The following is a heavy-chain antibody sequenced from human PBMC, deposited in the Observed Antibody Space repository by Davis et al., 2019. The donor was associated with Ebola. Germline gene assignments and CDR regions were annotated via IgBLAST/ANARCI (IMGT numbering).Heavy chain of an antibody. D-gene: IGHD5-18*01. J-gene: IGHJ5*02. V-gene: IGHV4-59*12. CDR2: IYYSGST. CDR1: GGSISSYY. CDR3: ARGYSYGSGWFDP. Sequence: MPSETLSLTCTVSGGSISSYYWSWIRQPPGKGLEWIGYIYYSGSTNYNPSLKSRVTISVDRSKNQFSLKLSSVTAADTAVYYCARGYSYGSGWFDPWGQGTLVTVSS.